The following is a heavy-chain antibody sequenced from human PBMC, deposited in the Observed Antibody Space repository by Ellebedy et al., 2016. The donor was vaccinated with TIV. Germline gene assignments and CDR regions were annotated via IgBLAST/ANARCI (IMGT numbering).Heavy chain of an antibody. Sequence: MPSETLSLTCTVSGGSISSGDYYWSWIRQPPGKGLEWIGYIYYSGNTYYNPSLKSRVTISVDASQNQFSLKLSTVTDADTAVYYCAGDYSAYFDYWGQGTLVTVSS. CDR2: IYYSGNT. CDR1: GGSISSGDYY. J-gene: IGHJ4*02. V-gene: IGHV4-30-4*01. CDR3: AGDYSAYFDY. D-gene: IGHD4-11*01.